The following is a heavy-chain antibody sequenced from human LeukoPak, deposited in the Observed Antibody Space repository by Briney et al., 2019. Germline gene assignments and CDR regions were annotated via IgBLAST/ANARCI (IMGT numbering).Heavy chain of an antibody. CDR2: IYYSGGT. CDR1: GGSISSSSYY. J-gene: IGHJ4*02. V-gene: IGHV4-39*07. CDR3: ARSPPRIVGASEYYFDY. Sequence: SETLSLTCTVSGGSISSSSYYRGWIRQPPGKGLEWIGSIYYSGGTYYNPSLNSRVTISVDKSMNQFSLKLSSGTAADTAVYYCARSPPRIVGASEYYFDYWGQGTLVTVSS. D-gene: IGHD1-26*01.